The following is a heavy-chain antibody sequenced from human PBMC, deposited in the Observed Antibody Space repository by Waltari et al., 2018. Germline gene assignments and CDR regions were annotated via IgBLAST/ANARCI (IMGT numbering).Heavy chain of an antibody. Sequence: QVQLVQSGAEVKKPGSSVKVSCKASGGTFSSYAISWVRRAPGQGLEWMGGIIPIFGTANYAQKFQGRVTITADESTSTAYMELSSLRSEDTAVYYCASSGVDLGYCSGGSCYESPYHWGQGTLVTVSS. J-gene: IGHJ5*02. CDR3: ASSGVDLGYCSGGSCYESPYH. V-gene: IGHV1-69*12. CDR1: GGTFSSYA. D-gene: IGHD2-15*01. CDR2: IIPIFGTA.